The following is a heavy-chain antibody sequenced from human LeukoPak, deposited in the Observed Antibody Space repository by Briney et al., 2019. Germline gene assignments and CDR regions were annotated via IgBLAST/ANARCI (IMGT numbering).Heavy chain of an antibody. J-gene: IGHJ4*02. V-gene: IGHV4-59*08. Sequence: SETLSLTRTVSGGSTSSDHWSWIRQPPEKGLEWIGCISYRGSTNYNPSLKSRVTISIDTSKKHFSLKLTSVTAADTGVYYCARGRGLGVITPYSDSWGQGTLVTVSS. D-gene: IGHD3-16*02. CDR1: GGSTSSDH. CDR2: ISYRGST. CDR3: ARGRGLGVITPYSDS.